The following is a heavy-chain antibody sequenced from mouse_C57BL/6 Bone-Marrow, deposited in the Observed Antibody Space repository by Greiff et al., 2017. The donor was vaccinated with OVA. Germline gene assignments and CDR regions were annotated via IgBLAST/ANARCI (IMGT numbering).Heavy chain of an antibody. J-gene: IGHJ3*01. CDR3: ARGGHNWED. D-gene: IGHD4-1*02. CDR2: ISDGGSYT. Sequence: EVQRVESGGGLVKPGGSLKLSCAASGFTFSSYAMSWVRQTPEKRLEWVATISDGGSYTYYPDNVKGRFTISRDNAKNNLYLQMSHLKSEDTAMYYCARGGHNWEDWGQGTLVTVSA. CDR1: GFTFSSYA. V-gene: IGHV5-4*01.